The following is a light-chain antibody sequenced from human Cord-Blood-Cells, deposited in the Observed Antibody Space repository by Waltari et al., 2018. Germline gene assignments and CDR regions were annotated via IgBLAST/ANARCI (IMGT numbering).Light chain of an antibody. V-gene: IGKV3-20*01. CDR1: QSVSSSY. Sequence: EIVLTQSPGTLSLSPGERATLSCRASQSVSSSYLAWYQQKPGQAPRLLIYGASSRATGIPDRFSGGGSGTDFTLTISRLEPEDFAVYYCQQYGSSSYTFGQWTKLEIK. CDR2: GAS. CDR3: QQYGSSSYT. J-gene: IGKJ2*01.